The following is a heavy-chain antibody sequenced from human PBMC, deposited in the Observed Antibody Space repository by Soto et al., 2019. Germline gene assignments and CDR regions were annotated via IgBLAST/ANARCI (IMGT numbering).Heavy chain of an antibody. CDR2: ISDSGTIT. V-gene: IGHV3-23*01. CDR1: GFTFSSYA. Sequence: EVRLLESGGGLVQPGGSLSLSCAASGFTFSSYAMTWVRQAPGKGPEWVSVISDSGTITYYADSVKGRFTISRDNSKNTLYLQMNSLRVEDTAVYYCAKDLKTTVVRAYDYWGQGTLVTVSS. CDR3: AKDLKTTVVRAYDY. J-gene: IGHJ4*02. D-gene: IGHD4-17*01.